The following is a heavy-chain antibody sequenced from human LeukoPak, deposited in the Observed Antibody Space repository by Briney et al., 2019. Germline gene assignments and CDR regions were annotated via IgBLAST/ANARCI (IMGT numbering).Heavy chain of an antibody. Sequence: LSATLSLTCAVYGGSFSGYYWSWIRQPPGKGLEWIGEINHSGSTNYNPSLKSRVTISVDTSKNQFSLKLSSVTAADTAVYYCARDAPSGGWYYYGMDVWGQGTTVTVSS. D-gene: IGHD6-19*01. CDR2: INHSGST. CDR3: ARDAPSGGWYYYGMDV. J-gene: IGHJ6*02. V-gene: IGHV4-34*01. CDR1: GGSFSGYY.